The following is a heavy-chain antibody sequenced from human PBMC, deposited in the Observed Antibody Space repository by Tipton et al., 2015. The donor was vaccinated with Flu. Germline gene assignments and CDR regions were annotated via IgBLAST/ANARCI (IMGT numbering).Heavy chain of an antibody. D-gene: IGHD2-2*01. J-gene: IGHJ4*02. V-gene: IGHV3-11*01. CDR2: ISSSGSTI. Sequence: LSLTCTVSGGSVSSGSYYWSWIRQAPGKGLEWVSYISSSGSTIYYADSVKGRFTISRDNAKNSLYLQMNSLRAEDTAVYYCASPGIVVVPAAITYWGQGTLVTVSS. CDR3: ASPGIVVVPAAITY. CDR1: GGSVSSGSYY.